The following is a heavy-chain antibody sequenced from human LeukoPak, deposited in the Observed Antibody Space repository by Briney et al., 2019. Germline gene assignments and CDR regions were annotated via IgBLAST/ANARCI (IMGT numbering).Heavy chain of an antibody. V-gene: IGHV4-39*01. CDR2: IYYSGTT. D-gene: IGHD2/OR15-2a*01. Sequence: PSETLSLTCTASSGSISSTSYYWGWIRQPPGKGLEWIGDIYYSGTTNYNPSLKSRVTMSVDTSKNQFSLKLNSATAADTAVYYCARRLSTRSYYLDDWGQGTLVTVSS. CDR3: ARRLSTRSYYLDD. CDR1: SGSISSTSYY. J-gene: IGHJ4*02.